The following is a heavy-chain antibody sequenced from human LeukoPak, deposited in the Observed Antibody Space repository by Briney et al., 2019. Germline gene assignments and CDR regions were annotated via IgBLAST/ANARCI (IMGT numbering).Heavy chain of an antibody. V-gene: IGHV3-21*01. Sequence: GGSLRLSCAASGFTFSSYGMHWVHQAPGKGLEWVSSISSSSSYIYYADSVKGRFTISRDNAKNSLYLQMNSLRAEDTAVYYCARSNYYDSSGYSYWYFDLWGRGTLVTVSS. CDR2: ISSSSSYI. CDR3: ARSNYYDSSGYSYWYFDL. J-gene: IGHJ2*01. CDR1: GFTFSSYG. D-gene: IGHD3-22*01.